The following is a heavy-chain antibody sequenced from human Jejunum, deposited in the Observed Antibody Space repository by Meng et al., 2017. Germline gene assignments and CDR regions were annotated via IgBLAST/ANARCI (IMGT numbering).Heavy chain of an antibody. J-gene: IGHJ4*02. CDR3: LAYTSGWN. CDR2: INPDGRTT. Sequence: VQLVESGGGLVQPGGSLRLSCAASGFSFSSYWMHWVRQTPGKGLVWVSRINPDGRTTNYADSVVGRFTISRDNAKNTLYLQMNDLRADDTALYYCLAYTSGWNWGQGTLVTVSS. D-gene: IGHD6-19*01. V-gene: IGHV3-74*01. CDR1: GFSFSSYW.